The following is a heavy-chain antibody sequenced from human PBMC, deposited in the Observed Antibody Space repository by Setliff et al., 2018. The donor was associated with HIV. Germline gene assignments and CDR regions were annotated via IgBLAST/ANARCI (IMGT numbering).Heavy chain of an antibody. Sequence: ASVKVSCKASGYSFTGYWMHWVRQAPGQGLEWMGRINPHSGVTNYAQKFQGRVTMTRDTSIATAYMDLSRLTSDDTAVYYCARHSIYSYGYPYFDYWGQGTLVTVSS. CDR3: ARHSIYSYGYPYFDY. D-gene: IGHD5-18*01. J-gene: IGHJ4*02. CDR1: GYSFTGYW. V-gene: IGHV1-2*06. CDR2: INPHSGVT.